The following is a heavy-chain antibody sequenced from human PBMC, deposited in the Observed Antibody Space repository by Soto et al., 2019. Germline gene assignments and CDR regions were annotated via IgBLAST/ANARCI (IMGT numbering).Heavy chain of an antibody. CDR1: GYTFTGYY. CDR3: ARGTRLGGDCYSDCHYYYGMDV. J-gene: IGHJ6*02. Sequence: QVQLVQSGAEVKKPGASVKVSCKASGYTFTGYYIHWVRQAPGQGLEWMGWINPNSGGTNYAQKFQGWVTMTRDTFISTAYMELSRLRSDDTAVYYCARGTRLGGDCYSDCHYYYGMDVWGQGTTVTVSS. CDR2: INPNSGGT. D-gene: IGHD2-21*02. V-gene: IGHV1-2*04.